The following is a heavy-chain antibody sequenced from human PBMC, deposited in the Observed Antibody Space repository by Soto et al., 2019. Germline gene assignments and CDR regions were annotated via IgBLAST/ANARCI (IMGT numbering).Heavy chain of an antibody. J-gene: IGHJ4*02. V-gene: IGHV2-5*01. D-gene: IGHD3-22*01. CDR2: IYWNDDK. CDR3: AHITMRYRDFDY. Sequence: QITLKESGPTLVKPTQTLTLTCTFSGFSLSTSGVGVGWIRQPPGKALEWLALIYWNDDKRYSPSLKSRLTITKDTSKNQVVLTMTNMDPVDTATYYFAHITMRYRDFDYWGQGTLVTVSS. CDR1: GFSLSTSGVG.